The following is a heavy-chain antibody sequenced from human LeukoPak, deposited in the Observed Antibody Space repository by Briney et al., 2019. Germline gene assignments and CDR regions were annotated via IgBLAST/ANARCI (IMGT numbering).Heavy chain of an antibody. CDR1: GFTFSSYW. J-gene: IGHJ5*02. CDR3: ARETGNQFDP. CDR2: IKQDGSEK. V-gene: IGHV3-7*01. Sequence: QSGGSLRLSCAASGFTFSSYWMSWVRQAPGKGLEWVADIKQDGSEKYYVDSVKGRFTMSRDNAKNTLYLQMNSLRDEDTAVYYCARETGNQFDPWGQGTLVTVSS.